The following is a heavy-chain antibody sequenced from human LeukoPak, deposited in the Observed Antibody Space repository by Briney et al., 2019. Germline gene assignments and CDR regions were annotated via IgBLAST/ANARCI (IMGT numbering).Heavy chain of an antibody. Sequence: PGGSLRLSCAASGFTFSAYAMTWVRQAPGKGLEWVSSIGSDNKPHYSESVKGRFAISRDNSENTLYLQMNSLRAEDTAVYYCARDGMAAADLDYWGQGTLVTVSS. D-gene: IGHD6-13*01. V-gene: IGHV3-23*01. CDR1: GFTFSAYA. CDR2: IGSDNKP. CDR3: ARDGMAAADLDY. J-gene: IGHJ4*02.